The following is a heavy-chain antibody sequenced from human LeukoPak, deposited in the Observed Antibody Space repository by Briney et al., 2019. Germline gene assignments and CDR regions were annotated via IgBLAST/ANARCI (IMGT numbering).Heavy chain of an antibody. D-gene: IGHD1-1*01. CDR2: IKQDGSDK. V-gene: IGHV3-7*01. J-gene: IGHJ6*02. CDR1: GFIFSSYW. CDR3: AREVEDGMDV. Sequence: GGSLRLSCAASGFIFSSYWMSWVRQAPGKGLEWVANIKQDGSDKYYVDSVKGRFTISRDNAKNSLYLQMNSLRAEDTAVYFCAREVEDGMDVWGQGTTVTVSS.